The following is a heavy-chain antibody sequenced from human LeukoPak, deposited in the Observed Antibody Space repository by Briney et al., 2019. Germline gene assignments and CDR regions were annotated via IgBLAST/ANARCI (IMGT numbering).Heavy chain of an antibody. CDR2: INPNSGGT. CDR3: ARGVRIAVARGRYYFDY. D-gene: IGHD6-19*01. CDR1: GYTFTGHY. J-gene: IGHJ4*02. V-gene: IGHV1-2*02. Sequence: GASVKVSCKASGYTFTGHYMHWVRQAPGQGLEWMGWINPNSGGTNYAQKFQGRVTMTRDTSISTAYMELSRLRSDDTAVYYCARGVRIAVARGRYYFDYWGQGTLVTVSS.